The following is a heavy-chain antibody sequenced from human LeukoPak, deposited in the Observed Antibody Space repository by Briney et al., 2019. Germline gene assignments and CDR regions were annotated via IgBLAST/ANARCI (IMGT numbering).Heavy chain of an antibody. CDR1: GFTFSSYA. CDR3: ARDPAAAGTVWFDP. J-gene: IGHJ5*02. Sequence: GGSLRLSCAASGFTFSSYAMSWVRQAPGKGLEWVSSITTSSSYIYYADSVKGRFTISRDDAKNSLYLQMNSLRAEDTAVYYCARDPAAAGTVWFDPWGQGTLVTVSS. CDR2: ITTSSSYI. V-gene: IGHV3-21*01. D-gene: IGHD6-13*01.